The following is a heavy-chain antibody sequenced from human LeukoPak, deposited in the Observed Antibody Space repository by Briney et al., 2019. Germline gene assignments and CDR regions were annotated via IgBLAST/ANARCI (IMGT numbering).Heavy chain of an antibody. CDR1: GFTFSSYA. CDR2: ISYDGSNK. V-gene: IGHV3-30-3*01. J-gene: IGHJ4*02. CDR3: ARAAYDYVWGSYRYTSLFGY. Sequence: PGGSLRLSCAASGFTFSSYAMHWVRQAPGRGLEWVAVISYDGSNKYYADSVKGRFTISRDNSKNTLYLQMNSLRAEDTAVYYCARAAYDYVWGSYRYTSLFGYWGQGTLVTVSS. D-gene: IGHD3-16*02.